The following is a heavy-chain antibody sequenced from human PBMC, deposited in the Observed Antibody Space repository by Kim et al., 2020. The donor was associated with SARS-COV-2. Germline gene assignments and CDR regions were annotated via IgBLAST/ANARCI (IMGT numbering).Heavy chain of an antibody. V-gene: IGHV5-51*01. CDR1: GYSFATYW. Sequence: GESLKISCKGSGYSFATYWIGWVRQMPGKGLELMGLMYPDDSDIRYSLSVQGQVTISVDKSIGTAYLQWSSLKASDTGIYYCARLAPSTMIIVGPDVYFDFWGQGTLVTVSS. CDR3: ARLAPSTMIIVGPDVYFDF. CDR2: MYPDDSDI. D-gene: IGHD3-22*01. J-gene: IGHJ4*02.